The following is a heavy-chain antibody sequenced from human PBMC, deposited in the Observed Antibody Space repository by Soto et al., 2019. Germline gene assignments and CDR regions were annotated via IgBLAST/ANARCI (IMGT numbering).Heavy chain of an antibody. Sequence: SVKVSCKASGGTFSSYAISWVRQAPGQGLEWMGGIIPIFGTANYAQKFQGRVTITADKFTSTAYMELSSLRSEDTAVYYCARDGRGPRPYYYYGMDVWGQGTTVTVSS. CDR2: IIPIFGTA. CDR3: ARDGRGPRPYYYYGMDV. V-gene: IGHV1-69*06. J-gene: IGHJ6*02. D-gene: IGHD1-1*01. CDR1: GGTFSSYA.